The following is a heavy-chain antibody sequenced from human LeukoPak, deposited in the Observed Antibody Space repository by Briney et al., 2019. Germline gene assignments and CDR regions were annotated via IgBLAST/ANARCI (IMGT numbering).Heavy chain of an antibody. CDR1: GFTSSSYA. Sequence: GGSLRLSCAASGFTSSSYAMSWVRQVPGKGLEWVSAISGSGGSTYYADSVKGRFTISRDNSKNTVYLQVNSLRAKDTAVYYCAKEGGAAAVAGLFDYWGQGTLVTVSS. V-gene: IGHV3-23*01. J-gene: IGHJ4*02. CDR2: ISGSGGST. D-gene: IGHD6-19*01. CDR3: AKEGGAAAVAGLFDY.